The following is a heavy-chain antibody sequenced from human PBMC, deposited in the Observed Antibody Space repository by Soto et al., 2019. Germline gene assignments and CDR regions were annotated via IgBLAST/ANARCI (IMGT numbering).Heavy chain of an antibody. CDR1: GFTFSSYG. V-gene: IGHV3-30*18. CDR2: ISYDGSNK. D-gene: IGHD3-22*01. CDR3: AKDYYYDSSGRHFDY. J-gene: IGHJ4*02. Sequence: GGSLRLSCAASGFTFSSYGMHWVRQAPGKGLEWVAVISYDGSNKYYADSVKGRFTISRDNSKNTLYLQMNSLRAEDTAVYYCAKDYYYDSSGRHFDYWGQGTLVTVSS.